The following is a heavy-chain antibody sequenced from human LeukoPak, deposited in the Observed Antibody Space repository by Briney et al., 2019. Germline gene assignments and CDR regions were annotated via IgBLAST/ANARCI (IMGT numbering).Heavy chain of an antibody. Sequence: PSETLSLTCTVSGGSISSHCWSWIRQPPGKGLEWIGYIYYSGSTNYNPSLKSRVTISVDTSKNQFSLKLSSVTAADTAVYYCARGFSYRGIAVAGFDYWGQGTLVTVSS. J-gene: IGHJ4*02. D-gene: IGHD6-19*01. V-gene: IGHV4-59*11. CDR1: GGSISSHC. CDR3: ARGFSYRGIAVAGFDY. CDR2: IYYSGST.